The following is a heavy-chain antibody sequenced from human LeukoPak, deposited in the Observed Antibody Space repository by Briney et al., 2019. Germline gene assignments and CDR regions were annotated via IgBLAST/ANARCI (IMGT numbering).Heavy chain of an antibody. CDR2: IYTSGST. V-gene: IGHV4-4*07. CDR1: GGSISNYY. Sequence: SETLSLTCTVSGGSISNYYWSWIRQPAGKGLEWIGRIYTSGSTNYNPSLKSRVTMSVDTSKNQFSLKLSSVTAADTAVYYCARDLGSSYYYYYMDVWGKGTTVTISS. J-gene: IGHJ6*03. CDR3: ARDLGSSYYYYYMDV.